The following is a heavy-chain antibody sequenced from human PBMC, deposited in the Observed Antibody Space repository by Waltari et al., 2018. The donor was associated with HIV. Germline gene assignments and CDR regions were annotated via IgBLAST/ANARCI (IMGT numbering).Heavy chain of an antibody. CDR3: AKDKAAARAFDI. J-gene: IGHJ3*02. Sequence: EVPLLESGGGLVQPGGSLRLSCVASGFTFTNYAMNWVRLAPGTGLEWVSAISGSGTKTYDADSVKGRFTISRDNSKNTVYLQMNSLRVEDTAIYYCAKDKAAARAFDIWGQGTMVTVSS. V-gene: IGHV3-23*01. CDR1: GFTFTNYA. CDR2: ISGSGTKT. D-gene: IGHD6-13*01.